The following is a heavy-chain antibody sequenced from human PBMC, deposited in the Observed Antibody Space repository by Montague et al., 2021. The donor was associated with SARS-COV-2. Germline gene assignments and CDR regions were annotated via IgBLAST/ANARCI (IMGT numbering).Heavy chain of an antibody. D-gene: IGHD6-13*01. V-gene: IGHV3-23*01. J-gene: IGHJ6*02. CDR3: ARAAAGYYYYGMDV. CDR1: GFTFNSYA. CDR2: ISGSGGST. Sequence: SLRLSCAASGFTFNSYAMSWVRQAPGKGLEWVSAISGSGGSTYYADSVKGRFTISRDNSKNTLYLQMNSLRAEDTAVYYCARAAAGYYYYGMDVWGQGTTVTVSS.